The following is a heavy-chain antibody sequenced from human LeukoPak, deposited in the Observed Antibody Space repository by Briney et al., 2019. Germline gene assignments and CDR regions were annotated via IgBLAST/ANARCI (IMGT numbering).Heavy chain of an antibody. CDR2: MNPNSGNT. CDR3: ARGQAFHAYYYGSGISMDV. CDR1: GYIFTNYD. Sequence: ASVKVSCKASGYIFTNYDINWVREATGQGLEWMGWMNPNSGNTGYAQKFQGRVTMTRNTSISTAYMELSSLRSEDTAVYYCARGQAFHAYYYGSGISMDVWGKGTTVTVSS. V-gene: IGHV1-8*01. J-gene: IGHJ6*03. D-gene: IGHD3-10*01.